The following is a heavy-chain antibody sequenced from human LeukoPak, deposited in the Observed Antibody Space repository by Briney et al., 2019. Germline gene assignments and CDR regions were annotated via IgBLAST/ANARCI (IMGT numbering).Heavy chain of an antibody. V-gene: IGHV4-34*01. J-gene: IGHJ6*03. CDR1: GGSFSGYY. Sequence: PSETLSLTCAVCGGSFSGYYWSWIRQPPGKGLEWIGEINHSGSTNYNPSLKSRVTISVDTSKNQFSLKLSSVTAADTAVYYCAAGSSSWVNYYYYYYMDVWGKGTTVTISS. CDR3: AAGSSSWVNYYYYYYMDV. CDR2: INHSGST. D-gene: IGHD6-13*01.